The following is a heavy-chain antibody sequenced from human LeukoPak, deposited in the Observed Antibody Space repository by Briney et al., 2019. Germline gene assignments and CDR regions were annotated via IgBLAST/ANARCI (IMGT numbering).Heavy chain of an antibody. J-gene: IGHJ6*03. Sequence: SETLSLTCTVSGGSISSTSHYWGWVRQPPGKGLEWIGRIYTSGSTNYNPSLKSRVTMSVDTSKNQFSLKLSSVTAADTAVYYCARESQDDYYYYYMDVWGKGTTVTVSS. CDR2: IYTSGST. CDR3: ARESQDDYYYYYMDV. CDR1: GGSISSTSHY. V-gene: IGHV4-39*07.